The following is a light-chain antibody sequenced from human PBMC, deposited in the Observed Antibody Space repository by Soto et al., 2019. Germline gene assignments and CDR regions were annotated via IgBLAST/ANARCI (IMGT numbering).Light chain of an antibody. CDR1: QGISSA. V-gene: IGKV1D-13*01. J-gene: IGKJ3*01. CDR2: DAS. CDR3: QQFNNYPPFT. Sequence: AIQLTQSPSSLSASVGDRVTITCRASQGISSALAWYQQKPGKAPKLLIYDASSLESGVPSRFSGSGSGTDFTLTSSSLQPEDFATYYCQQFNNYPPFTFGPGTKVDIK.